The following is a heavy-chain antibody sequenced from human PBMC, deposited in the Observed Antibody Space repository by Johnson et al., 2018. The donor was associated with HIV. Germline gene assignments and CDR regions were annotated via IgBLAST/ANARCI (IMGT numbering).Heavy chain of an antibody. CDR1: GFTFSSYG. Sequence: QVQLMESGGGVVQPGRSLRLSCAASGFTFSSYGMHWVRQAPGKGLEWVAIIWYDGNTKYYADSVKGRFTISRDNSKNTLYLQMNSLRAEDTAVYYCAKDWYDAGPLMALDIWGQGTMVTVSS. V-gene: IGHV3-33*06. CDR2: IWYDGNTK. D-gene: IGHD2-8*01. CDR3: AKDWYDAGPLMALDI. J-gene: IGHJ3*02.